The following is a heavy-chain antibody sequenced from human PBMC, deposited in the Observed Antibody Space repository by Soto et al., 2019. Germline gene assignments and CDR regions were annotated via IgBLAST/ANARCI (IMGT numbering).Heavy chain of an antibody. CDR3: ASKTHRVYCSSTSCYAGGFDY. CDR2: IYYSGST. J-gene: IGHJ4*02. Sequence: PSETLSLTCTVSGGSISSGGYYWSWIRQHPGKGLEWIGYIYYSGSTYYNPSLKSRVTISVDTSKNQFSLKLSSVTAADTAVYYCASKTHRVYCSSTSCYAGGFDYWGQGTLVTAPQ. CDR1: GGSISSGGYY. D-gene: IGHD2-2*01. V-gene: IGHV4-31*03.